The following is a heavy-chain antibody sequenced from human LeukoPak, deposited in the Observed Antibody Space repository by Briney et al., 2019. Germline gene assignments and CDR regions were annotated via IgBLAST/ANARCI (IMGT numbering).Heavy chain of an antibody. CDR3: ARDSGFGCSGSSCYSWVY. Sequence: ASVKVSCKASGYTFTAYYVHWVRQAPGQGLEWMGRINPNSGGSNFAQKFQGRVTMTRDTSISTVYMELNSLRSDDTAVYYCARDSGFGCSGSSCYSWVYWGQGTLVTVSS. CDR2: INPNSGGS. D-gene: IGHD2-15*01. CDR1: GYTFTAYY. J-gene: IGHJ4*02. V-gene: IGHV1-2*06.